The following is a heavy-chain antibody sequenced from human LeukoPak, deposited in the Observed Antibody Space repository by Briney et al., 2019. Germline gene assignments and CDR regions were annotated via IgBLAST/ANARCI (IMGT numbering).Heavy chain of an antibody. CDR1: GGSISSSRYY. CDR2: IHYRGDT. D-gene: IGHD2-15*01. V-gene: IGHV4-39*01. CDR3: AKSQLLRQAEHCSGGRCYWPFWLDP. J-gene: IGHJ5*02. Sequence: SETLSLTCSVSGGSISSSRYYWGWIRQPPGEGLEWIGTIHYRGDTYYNPPLKSRVTVSLDTSKNQFSLKLSSVTPDDTAVYYCAKSQLLRQAEHCSGGRCYWPFWLDPWGQGTLVTVSS.